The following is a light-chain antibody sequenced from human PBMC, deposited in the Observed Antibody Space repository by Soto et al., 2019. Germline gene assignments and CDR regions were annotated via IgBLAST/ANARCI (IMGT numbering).Light chain of an antibody. CDR1: QSVSSTY. J-gene: IGKJ3*01. Sequence: EIVLTQSPGTLSLFPGERATLSCRASQSVSSTYFAWYRQKPGQPPSLLIYGASNRATGVPDRFSGSGSGTDFTLIISRREPEDCAVYYCQQYGSSPPGFTFGPGTTVDI. CDR2: GAS. CDR3: QQYGSSPPGFT. V-gene: IGKV3-20*01.